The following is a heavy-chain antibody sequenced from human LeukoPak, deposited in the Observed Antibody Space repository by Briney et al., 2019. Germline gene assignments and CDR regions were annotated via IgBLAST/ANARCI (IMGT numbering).Heavy chain of an antibody. V-gene: IGHV3-30*04. J-gene: IGHJ6*02. CDR1: GFTFSSYA. Sequence: GGSLRLSCAASGFTFSSYAMHWVRQAPGKGLEWVAVISYGGSNKYYADSVKGRFTISRDNSKNTLYLQMNSLRAEDTAVYYCARDGQSHCSSTSCHLYGMDVWGQGTTVTVSS. CDR2: ISYGGSNK. CDR3: ARDGQSHCSSTSCHLYGMDV. D-gene: IGHD2-2*01.